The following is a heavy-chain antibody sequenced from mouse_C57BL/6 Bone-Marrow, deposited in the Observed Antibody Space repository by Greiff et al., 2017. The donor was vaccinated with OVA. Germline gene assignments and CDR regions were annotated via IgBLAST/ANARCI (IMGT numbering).Heavy chain of an antibody. D-gene: IGHD2-4*01. J-gene: IGHJ3*01. Sequence: DVQLVESGGDLVKPGGSLKLSCAASGFTFSSYGMSWVRQTPDKRLEWVATISSGGSYTYYPDSVKGRFTISRDNAKNTLYLQMSSLKSEDTAMYYCARHGYDYDRFAYWGQGTLVTVSA. CDR1: GFTFSSYG. CDR3: ARHGYDYDRFAY. V-gene: IGHV5-6*01. CDR2: ISSGGSYT.